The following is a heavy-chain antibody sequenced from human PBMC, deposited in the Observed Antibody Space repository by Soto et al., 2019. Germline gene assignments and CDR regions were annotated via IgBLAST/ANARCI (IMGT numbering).Heavy chain of an antibody. CDR3: ARGNVVPLDY. J-gene: IGHJ4*02. Sequence: SETLSLTCTVSGGSISSSSYYWGWIRLPPGKGLEWIGYIYHSGSTYYNPSLKSRVTISVDRSKNQFSLKLSSVTAADTAVYYCARGNVVPLDYWGQGTLVTVSS. V-gene: IGHV4-39*07. CDR1: GGSISSSSYY. CDR2: IYHSGST. D-gene: IGHD2-21*01.